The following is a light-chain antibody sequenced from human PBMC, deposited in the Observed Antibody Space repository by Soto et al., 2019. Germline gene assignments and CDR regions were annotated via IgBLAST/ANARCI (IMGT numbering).Light chain of an antibody. Sequence: EIQMTQSAATVSASVGDRVTITCRASQSISSWLAWYQQKPGKAPKLLIYDASSLESGVPSRFSGSGSGTEFTLTISSLQPDDFATYYCQQYNSYGITFGQGTRLEIK. CDR3: QQYNSYGIT. CDR1: QSISSW. V-gene: IGKV1-5*01. CDR2: DAS. J-gene: IGKJ5*01.